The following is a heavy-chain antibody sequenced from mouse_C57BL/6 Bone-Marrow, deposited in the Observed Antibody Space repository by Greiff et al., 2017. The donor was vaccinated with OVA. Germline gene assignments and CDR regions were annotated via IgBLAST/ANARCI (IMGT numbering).Heavy chain of an antibody. V-gene: IGHV1-18*01. Sequence: EVQLQQSGPELVKPGASVKIPCKASGYTFTDYHMDWVKQSPGRSLEWIGDINPNNGGTIYNQKFKGKATLTVDKSSSTADMVLRSLTSEDTAVYYCGRLLGYDGYPLYWYFDVWGTGTTGTVSS. CDR3: GRLLGYDGYPLYWYFDV. J-gene: IGHJ1*03. CDR1: GYTFTDYH. CDR2: INPNNGGT. D-gene: IGHD2-3*01.